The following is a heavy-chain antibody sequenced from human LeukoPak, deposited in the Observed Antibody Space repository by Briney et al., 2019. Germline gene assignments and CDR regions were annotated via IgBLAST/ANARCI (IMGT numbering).Heavy chain of an antibody. V-gene: IGHV3-23*01. CDR3: AKANWISDADAVW. Sequence: GGSLRLSCAASGFSFTTYAMSWVRQAPARGLEWVSSIRGGGEKFYADFVRGRFTLSRVDSTNTVYLQLNNLRVEDTAIYYCAKANWISDADAVWWGQGTLVTVSS. CDR2: IRGGGEK. J-gene: IGHJ4*02. D-gene: IGHD2-2*03. CDR1: GFSFTTYA.